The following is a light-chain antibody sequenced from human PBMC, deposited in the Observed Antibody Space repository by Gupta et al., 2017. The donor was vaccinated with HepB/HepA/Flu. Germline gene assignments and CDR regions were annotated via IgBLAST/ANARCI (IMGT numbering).Light chain of an antibody. CDR2: KAS. J-gene: IGKJ3*01. CDR3: QQYNNYLFT. CDR1: QSISTW. V-gene: IGKV1-5*03. Sequence: DIQMTQSPSTLSASVGDRVTITCRDSQSISTWLAWYQQKPGKAPKLLIYKASSLESGVPSRFSGSGSGTEFTLTISSLQPDDFATYYCQQYNNYLFTFGPGTKVDIK.